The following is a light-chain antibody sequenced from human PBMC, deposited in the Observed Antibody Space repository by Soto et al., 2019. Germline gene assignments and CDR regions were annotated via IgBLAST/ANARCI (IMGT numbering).Light chain of an antibody. CDR2: GAS. CDR1: PRVSSSH. J-gene: IGKJ5*01. Sequence: EIVFTHAPGTLSLSPCERGGLSSSANPRVSSSHLAWYQQQPGQAPRLLIYGASTRATTITARFSGSGSGTEFTLTISSLQSEDFAVYYCQQHHHWPPITFGQGTRLEIK. CDR3: QQHHHWPPIT. V-gene: IGKV3-15*01.